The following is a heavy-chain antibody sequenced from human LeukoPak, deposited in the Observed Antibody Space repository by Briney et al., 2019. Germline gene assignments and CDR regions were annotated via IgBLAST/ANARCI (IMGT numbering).Heavy chain of an antibody. CDR3: ARGGDSSSAHLGGFDI. CDR2: INAGNGDT. D-gene: IGHD6-13*01. J-gene: IGHJ3*02. V-gene: IGHV1-3*01. CDR1: GYTFSSYA. Sequence: ASVKVSCKASGYTFSSYAIQWVRQAPGQRLEWMGWINAGNGDTKYSQRFQGRVTITRDSSASTAYMELSSLRSEDSAVYYCARGGDSSSAHLGGFDIWGQGTMVTVSS.